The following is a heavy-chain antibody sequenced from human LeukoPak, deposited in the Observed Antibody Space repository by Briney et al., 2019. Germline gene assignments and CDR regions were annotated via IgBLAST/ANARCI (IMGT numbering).Heavy chain of an antibody. CDR1: GDSISSSK. V-gene: IGHV3-23*01. Sequence: ETLSLTCAVSGDSISSSKWWSWVRQAPGKGLEWVSAISGSGGSTYYADSVKGRFTISRDNSKNTLYLQMNSLRAEDTAVYYCAKDPHYDFWSGFFFDYWGQGTLVTVSS. D-gene: IGHD3-3*01. CDR3: AKDPHYDFWSGFFFDY. CDR2: ISGSGGST. J-gene: IGHJ4*02.